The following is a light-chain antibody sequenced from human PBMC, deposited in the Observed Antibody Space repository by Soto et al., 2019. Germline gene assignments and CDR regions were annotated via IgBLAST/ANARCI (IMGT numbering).Light chain of an antibody. V-gene: IGKV3-20*01. CDR1: QSVSSSN. CDR2: DAS. CDR3: QQYGSSPWT. J-gene: IGKJ1*01. Sequence: EIVLTQSPGTLSLSPGERATLSCRASQSVSSSNLAWYQQKPGQAPRLLIYDASNRATGIPARFSGSGSGTDFTLTISSLEPEDFAVYYCQQYGSSPWTFGQGTKGDIK.